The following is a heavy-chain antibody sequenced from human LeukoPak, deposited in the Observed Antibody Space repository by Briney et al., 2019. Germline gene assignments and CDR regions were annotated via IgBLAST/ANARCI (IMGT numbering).Heavy chain of an antibody. CDR1: GYTFTGYY. J-gene: IGHJ5*02. CDR2: INPNSGGT. Sequence: ASVKVSCKASGYTFTGYYMHWVRQAPGQGLEWMGRINPNSGGTNYAQKFQGRVTMTRDTSINTVYMELSRLRSDDTAVYCCARGRGVTDTQPWGQGTLVTVSS. CDR3: ARGRGVTDTQP. D-gene: IGHD1-20*01. V-gene: IGHV1-2*06.